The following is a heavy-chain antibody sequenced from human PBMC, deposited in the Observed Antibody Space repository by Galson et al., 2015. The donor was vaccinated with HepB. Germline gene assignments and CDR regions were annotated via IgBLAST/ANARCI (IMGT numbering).Heavy chain of an antibody. CDR3: ARRLGGRGQYWFDS. J-gene: IGHJ5*01. V-gene: IGHV5-51*01. D-gene: IGHD3-10*01. Sequence: QSGAEVKKPGESLKISCKGSGYSFTNYWIGWVRQTPGKGLEWLGIIDPGDSDARYRPSFQGQVTISVDKSTNTAYLQWGSLRASDSAVYYCARRLGGRGQYWFDSWGQGTLVTVSS. CDR2: IDPGDSDA. CDR1: GYSFTNYW.